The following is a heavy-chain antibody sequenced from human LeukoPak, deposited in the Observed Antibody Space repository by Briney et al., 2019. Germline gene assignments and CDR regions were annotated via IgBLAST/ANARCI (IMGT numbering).Heavy chain of an antibody. Sequence: ASVKVSCKASGYTFTSYDINWVRQATGQGLEWMGWMNPNSGNTGYAQKFQGRVTMTRNTSISTAYMELSSLRSEDTAVYYCARGGGAYYLDYFDYWAREPWSPSPQ. D-gene: IGHD3-22*01. V-gene: IGHV1-8*01. CDR2: MNPNSGNT. CDR3: ARGGGAYYLDYFDY. J-gene: IGHJ4*02. CDR1: GYTFTSYD.